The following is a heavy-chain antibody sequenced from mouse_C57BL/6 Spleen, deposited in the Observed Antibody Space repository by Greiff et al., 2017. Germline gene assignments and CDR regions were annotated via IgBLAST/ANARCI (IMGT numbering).Heavy chain of an antibody. CDR3: AYSNYLKAMDY. D-gene: IGHD2-5*01. Sequence: QVQLKESGAELMKPGASVKLSCKATGYTFTGYWIEWVKQRPGHGLEWIGEILPGSGSTNYNEKFKGKATFTADTSSNTAYMQLSSLTTEDSAIYYCAYSNYLKAMDYWGQGTSVTVSS. CDR2: ILPGSGST. J-gene: IGHJ4*01. CDR1: GYTFTGYW. V-gene: IGHV1-9*01.